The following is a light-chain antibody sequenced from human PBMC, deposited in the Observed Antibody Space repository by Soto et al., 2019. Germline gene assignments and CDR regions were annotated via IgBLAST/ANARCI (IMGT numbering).Light chain of an antibody. CDR1: SSDVGGYHY. J-gene: IGLJ2*01. V-gene: IGLV2-8*01. Sequence: QFALTQPPSASGSPGQSVTISCTGTSSDVGGYHYVSWYQQHPGKAPKLMISEVSKRPSGVPDRFSGSKSGNTASLTVSGLQAEDEADYYCSSYAGSNNFVVFGGGTKVTVL. CDR3: SSYAGSNNFVV. CDR2: EVS.